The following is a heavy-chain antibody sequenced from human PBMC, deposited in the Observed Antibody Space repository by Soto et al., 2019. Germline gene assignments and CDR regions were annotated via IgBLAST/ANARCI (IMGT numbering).Heavy chain of an antibody. Sequence: QITLKESGPPLVKPTQTLTLTCTFSGFSLSTSGVGVGWIRQPPGKALEWLALIYWDDDKRYSPSLKSRLTITKDTSKTQVVLTMTNMDPVDTATYYCAHSRLNIVGATYGYWGQGTLVTVSS. CDR1: GFSLSTSGVG. V-gene: IGHV2-5*02. CDR3: AHSRLNIVGATYGY. D-gene: IGHD1-26*01. J-gene: IGHJ4*02. CDR2: IYWDDDK.